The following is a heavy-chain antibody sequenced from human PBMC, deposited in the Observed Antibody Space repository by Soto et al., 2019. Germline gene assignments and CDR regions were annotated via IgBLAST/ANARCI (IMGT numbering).Heavy chain of an antibody. D-gene: IGHD6-13*01. CDR1: GFTLRNFA. V-gene: IGHV3-30*04. CDR3: AKARHSTSWYGLEADL. Sequence: QVQLVESGGGVVQPGRSLRLSCAVSGFTLRNFAMHWVRQAPGKGLEWVAIISQNESDKPSPDSVKGRFTISRDSYTNTLYLQMNSLNPEDTAVYHCAKARHSTSWYGLEADLWGQGTLVTVSS. CDR2: ISQNESDK. J-gene: IGHJ4*02.